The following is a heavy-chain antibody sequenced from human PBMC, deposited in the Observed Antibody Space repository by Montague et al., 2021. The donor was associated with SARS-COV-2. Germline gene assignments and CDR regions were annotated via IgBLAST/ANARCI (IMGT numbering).Heavy chain of an antibody. CDR3: ARERWAVGVSFDY. V-gene: IGHV6-1*01. CDR1: GDSVSSNSAT. CDR2: TYYRSRWSN. Sequence: CAISGDSVSSNSATWRWIRQSPSRGLEWLGRTYYRSRWSNDYAVSVRSRIIINPDTSTNQFSLQLSSVTPEDTAVYFCARERWAVGVSFDYWGQGTLVTVSS. J-gene: IGHJ4*02. D-gene: IGHD1-26*01.